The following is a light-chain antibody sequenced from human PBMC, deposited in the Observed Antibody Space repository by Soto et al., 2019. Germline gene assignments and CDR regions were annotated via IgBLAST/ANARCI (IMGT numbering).Light chain of an antibody. CDR2: NVY. V-gene: IGLV2-14*03. CDR1: SNDVGAYNF. J-gene: IGLJ1*01. CDR3: SAYTVSRTYV. Sequence: LTQPASVSGSPGQSITISRPGTSNDVGAYNFVSWHQQHPGKAPKLMIYNVYDRPSGISYRFSGSKSGNTASLTISGLQGEDEADYYCSAYTVSRTYVFGTGTKVTVL.